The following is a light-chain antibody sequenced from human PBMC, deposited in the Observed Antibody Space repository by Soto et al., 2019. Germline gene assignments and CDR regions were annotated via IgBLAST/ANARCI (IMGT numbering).Light chain of an antibody. CDR1: QSVRSN. Sequence: EIVMTQSPATLSVSPGERATLSCRASQSVRSNLAWYQQKRGQTPRLLIYGVSTRATGIPARFSGSGFGTEFTLTISSLQSEDFAVYYCQHYDNWPLTFGHGTKLEIK. CDR2: GVS. CDR3: QHYDNWPLT. V-gene: IGKV3-15*01. J-gene: IGKJ2*01.